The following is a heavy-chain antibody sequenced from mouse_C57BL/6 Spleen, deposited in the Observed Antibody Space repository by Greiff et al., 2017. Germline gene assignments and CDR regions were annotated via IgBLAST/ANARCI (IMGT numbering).Heavy chain of an antibody. D-gene: IGHD2-2*01. CDR1: GFTFNTYA. V-gene: IGHV10-3*01. CDR2: IRSKSSNYAT. CDR3: VRSGLDYGYDVGDWYFDV. Sequence: EVKLVESGGGLVQPKGSLKLSCAASGFTFNTYAMHWVRQAPGTGLEWVARIRSKSSNYATYYADSVKDRFTISRDDSQSMLYLQMNNLKTEDTAMYYCVRSGLDYGYDVGDWYFDVWGTGTTVTVSS. J-gene: IGHJ1*03.